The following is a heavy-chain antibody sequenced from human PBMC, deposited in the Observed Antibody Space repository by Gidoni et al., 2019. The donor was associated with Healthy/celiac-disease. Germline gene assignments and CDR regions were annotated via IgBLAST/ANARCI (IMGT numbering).Heavy chain of an antibody. Sequence: EVQLVESGGGLVQPGGSLKLSSAASGLPFSGSAMHWVRQASGKGLAWVGRMRSKANSYATAYAASVKGRFTISRDDSKNTAYLQMNSLKTEDTAVYYCTTFGVRGGHYWGQGTLVTVSS. CDR2: MRSKANSYAT. CDR1: GLPFSGSA. D-gene: IGHD3-3*01. V-gene: IGHV3-73*01. J-gene: IGHJ4*02. CDR3: TTFGVRGGHY.